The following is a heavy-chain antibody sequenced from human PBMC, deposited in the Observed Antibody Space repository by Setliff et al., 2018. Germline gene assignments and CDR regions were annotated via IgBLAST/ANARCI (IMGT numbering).Heavy chain of an antibody. CDR3: ASTGRITMIVVVTLDY. Sequence: GGSLRLSCAASGFTFSSYGMHWVRQAPGKGLEWVAVISYDGSNKYYADSVKGRFTISRDNSKNTLYLQMNSLRAEDTAVYYCASTGRITMIVVVTLDYWGQGTLVTVSS. CDR1: GFTFSSYG. V-gene: IGHV3-30*19. J-gene: IGHJ4*02. D-gene: IGHD3-22*01. CDR2: ISYDGSNK.